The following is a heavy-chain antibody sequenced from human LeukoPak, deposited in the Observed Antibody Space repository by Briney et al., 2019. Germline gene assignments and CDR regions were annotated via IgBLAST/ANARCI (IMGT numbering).Heavy chain of an antibody. CDR3: ANGDCRGGRCSSGAY. Sequence: GGTLRLSCAASGFTFRNYGMHWVREAPGKGLEGVAYTRDDWSKNWYGDSVKGRFTISRDNSKSTLYLQMNSLRGEDTAVYYCANGDCRGGRCSSGAYWGQGTLVTVSS. J-gene: IGHJ4*02. CDR1: GFTFRNYG. CDR2: TRDDWSKN. D-gene: IGHD2-15*01. V-gene: IGHV3-30*02.